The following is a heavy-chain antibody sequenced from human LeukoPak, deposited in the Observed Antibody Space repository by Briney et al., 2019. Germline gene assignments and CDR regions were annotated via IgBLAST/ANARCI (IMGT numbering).Heavy chain of an antibody. Sequence: GASVKVSCKASGGTFSNYAISWVRQAPGQGLEWMGGIIPIFGTANYAQKFQGRVTITTDESTSTAYMGLSSLRSEDTAVYYCARRGWAVYDSSGYKVPDAFDIWGQGTMVTVSS. V-gene: IGHV1-69*05. J-gene: IGHJ3*02. D-gene: IGHD3-22*01. CDR1: GGTFSNYA. CDR2: IIPIFGTA. CDR3: ARRGWAVYDSSGYKVPDAFDI.